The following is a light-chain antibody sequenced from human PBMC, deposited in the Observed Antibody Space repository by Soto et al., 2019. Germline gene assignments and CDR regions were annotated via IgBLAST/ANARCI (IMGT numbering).Light chain of an antibody. CDR1: QSVSSSY. CDR3: KKYGGSHRK. Sequence: IVLAQSPGTLALSPWERATLSCRGSQSVSSSYLAWYQQKPGQANRIIIYGAYSRATGIKDRFSGSGSGTDFTLTIKRVENEDFEVYFCKKYGGSHRKFGKGTTGDIK. CDR2: GAY. V-gene: IGKV3-20*01. J-gene: IGKJ1*01.